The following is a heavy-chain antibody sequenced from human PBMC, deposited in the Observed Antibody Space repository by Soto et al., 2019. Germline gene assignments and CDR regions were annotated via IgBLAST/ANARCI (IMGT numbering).Heavy chain of an antibody. D-gene: IGHD1-26*01. Sequence: PSETLSLTCTVSGGSISSSNYYWGWIRQPPGKGLEWIGTIDYSGSTYYNPSLKSRVTNSEDTLYLQMNGLRAEDTAVYYCAIEKVGATSIHVFDIWGQGTMVTVSS. CDR2: IDYSGST. V-gene: IGHV4-39*01. CDR1: GGSISSSNYY. J-gene: IGHJ3*02. CDR3: AIEKVGATSIHVFDI.